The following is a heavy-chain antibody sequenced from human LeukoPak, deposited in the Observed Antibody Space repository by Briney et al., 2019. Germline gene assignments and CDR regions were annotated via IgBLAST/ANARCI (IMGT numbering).Heavy chain of an antibody. CDR1: GFTFSSYA. J-gene: IGHJ4*02. D-gene: IGHD6-19*01. V-gene: IGHV3-23*01. CDR2: ISGSGGST. Sequence: GGSLRLSCAASGFTFSSYAMSWVRQAPGKGLEWVSGISGSGGSTYYADSVKGRFTISRDNSKNTLYLQMSSLRAEDTAVYYCVKDASGWFYYFDYWGQGTLVTVSS. CDR3: VKDASGWFYYFDY.